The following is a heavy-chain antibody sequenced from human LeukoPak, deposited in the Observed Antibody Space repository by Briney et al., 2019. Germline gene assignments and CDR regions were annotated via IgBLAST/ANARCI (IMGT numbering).Heavy chain of an antibody. V-gene: IGHV4-59*08. CDR3: ARPGIAATGNAFDI. Sequence: SETLSLTCTVSGGSISGYYWSWIRQPPGKGLEWIGYIYYSGSTYYNPSLKSRVTILVDTSNNQFSLKLSSVTAADTAVYYCARPGIAATGNAFDIWGQGTMVTVSS. D-gene: IGHD6-13*01. CDR1: GGSISGYY. CDR2: IYYSGST. J-gene: IGHJ3*02.